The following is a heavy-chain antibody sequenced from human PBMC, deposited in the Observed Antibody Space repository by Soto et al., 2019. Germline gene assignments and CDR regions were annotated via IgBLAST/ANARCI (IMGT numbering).Heavy chain of an antibody. CDR1: GGSISSGGYY. Sequence: QVQLQESGPGLVKPSQTLSLTCTVSGGSISSGGYYWSWIRQHPGKGLEWIGYIYYSGSTYYNPSLKSRVTISVDTSKNQFSLKLSSVTAADTAVYYCARDRKQSDSSGYYGDYFDYWGQGTLVTVSS. CDR3: ARDRKQSDSSGYYGDYFDY. D-gene: IGHD3-22*01. J-gene: IGHJ4*02. V-gene: IGHV4-31*03. CDR2: IYYSGST.